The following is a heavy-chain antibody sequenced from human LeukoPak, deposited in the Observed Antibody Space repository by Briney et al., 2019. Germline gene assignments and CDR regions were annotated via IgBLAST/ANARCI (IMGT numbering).Heavy chain of an antibody. CDR1: GFTFSNAG. CDR3: ARVWDTAKY. V-gene: IGHV3-30*03. Sequence: GGSLRLSCAASGFTFSNAGIHWVRQAPGRGLEWVAVVSYDESKKHYADSVKGRFTISRDNSKNTLYLQMNSLRAEGTAVYYCARVWDTAKYWGQGTLVTVSS. J-gene: IGHJ4*02. CDR2: VSYDESKK. D-gene: IGHD5-18*01.